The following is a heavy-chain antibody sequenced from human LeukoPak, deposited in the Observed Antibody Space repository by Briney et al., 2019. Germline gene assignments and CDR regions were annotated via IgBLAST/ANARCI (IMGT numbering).Heavy chain of an antibody. J-gene: IGHJ4*02. CDR2: ISYDGTYK. CDR3: ARLVEMATRFDY. D-gene: IGHD5-24*01. V-gene: IGHV3-30*03. Sequence: GGSLRLSCAASGFTFSSYGMHWVRQAPGKGLEWVAVISYDGTYKYYADSVKGRFTISRDNSKNTLYLQMNSLRAEDTAVYYCARLVEMATRFDYWGQGTLVTVSS. CDR1: GFTFSSYG.